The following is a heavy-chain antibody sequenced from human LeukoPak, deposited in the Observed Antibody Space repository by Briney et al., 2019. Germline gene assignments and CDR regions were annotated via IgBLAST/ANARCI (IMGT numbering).Heavy chain of an antibody. V-gene: IGHV4-59*01. CDR3: ARAQLSLVVDFGMDV. D-gene: IGHD1-1*01. Sequence: SETLSLTCTVSGGSISTYYWSWIRQPPGKGLEWIGYIYYSGRTNYNPSLKSRVTISVDTSKSQFSLKLSSVTAADTAVYYCARAQLSLVVDFGMDVWGQGTTVTVSS. CDR2: IYYSGRT. CDR1: GGSISTYY. J-gene: IGHJ6*02.